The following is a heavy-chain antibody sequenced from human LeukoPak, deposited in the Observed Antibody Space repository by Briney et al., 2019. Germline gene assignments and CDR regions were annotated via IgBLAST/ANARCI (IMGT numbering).Heavy chain of an antibody. D-gene: IGHD6-13*01. CDR1: GGSISTYF. J-gene: IGHJ6*02. CDR2: IHDSGST. V-gene: IGHV4-59*01. CDR3: ARESSSWYPYYYGMDV. Sequence: SETLSLTCSVSGGSISTYFWSWIRQPPGKGLEWIGYIHDSGSTNYNPSLKSRVTISVDTSKNQFSLKLSSVTAADTAVYHCARESSSWYPYYYGMDVWGQGTTVTVSS.